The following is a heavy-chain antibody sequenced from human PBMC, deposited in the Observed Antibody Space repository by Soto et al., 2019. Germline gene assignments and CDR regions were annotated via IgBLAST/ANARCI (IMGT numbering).Heavy chain of an antibody. CDR3: ARGQLWLRYYYYGMDV. CDR2: ISYDGSNK. Sequence: QVQLVESGGGVVQPGRSLRLSCAASGFTFSSYAMHWVRQAPGKGLEWVAVISYDGSNKYYADSVKGRFTISRDNSKNTLYLQMNSLRAEDTAVYYCARGQLWLRYYYYGMDVWGQGTTVTVSS. J-gene: IGHJ6*02. CDR1: GFTFSSYA. D-gene: IGHD5-18*01. V-gene: IGHV3-30-3*01.